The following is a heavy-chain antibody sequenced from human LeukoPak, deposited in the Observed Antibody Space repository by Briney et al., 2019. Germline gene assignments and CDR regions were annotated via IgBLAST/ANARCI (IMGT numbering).Heavy chain of an antibody. CDR1: GFTFSTYW. CDR2: IKQDGSEK. J-gene: IGHJ4*02. Sequence: GGFLRLSCAASGFTFSTYWMNWVRQAPGKGLEWVANIKQDGSEKYYVDSVKGRFTISRDNAKNSLFLQMNSLRAEDTAVYYCAAGYSVDYWGQGTLVTVSS. CDR3: AAGYSVDY. D-gene: IGHD5/OR15-5a*01. V-gene: IGHV3-7*01.